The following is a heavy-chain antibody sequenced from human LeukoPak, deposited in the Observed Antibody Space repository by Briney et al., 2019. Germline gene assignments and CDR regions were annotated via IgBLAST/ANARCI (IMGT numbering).Heavy chain of an antibody. CDR1: GFTFSSYW. Sequence: GGSLRLSCAASGFTFSSYWMSWVRQAPGKGLEWVSAISGSGGSTYYADSVKGRFTISRDNSKNTLYLQMNSLRAEDTAVYYCAKDSPNPEYSSSFYYFDYWGQGTLVTVSS. V-gene: IGHV3-23*01. J-gene: IGHJ4*02. CDR3: AKDSPNPEYSSSFYYFDY. D-gene: IGHD6-13*01. CDR2: ISGSGGST.